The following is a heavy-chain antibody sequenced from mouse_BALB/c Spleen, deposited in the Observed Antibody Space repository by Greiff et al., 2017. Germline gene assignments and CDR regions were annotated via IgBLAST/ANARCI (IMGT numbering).Heavy chain of an antibody. CDR2: ISYDGSN. V-gene: IGHV3-6*02. Sequence: DVKLQESGPGLVKPSQSLSLTCSVTGYSITSGYYWNWIRQFPGNKLEWMGYISYDGSNNYNPSLKNRISITRDTSKNQFFLKLNSVTTEDTATYYCAREGLLWYFDYWGQGTTLTVSS. D-gene: IGHD2-1*01. CDR3: AREGLLWYFDY. J-gene: IGHJ2*01. CDR1: GYSITSGYY.